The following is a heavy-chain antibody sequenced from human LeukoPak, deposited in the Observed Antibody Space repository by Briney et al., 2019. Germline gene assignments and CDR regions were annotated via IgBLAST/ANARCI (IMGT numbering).Heavy chain of an antibody. CDR2: IYSGGST. D-gene: IGHD4-23*01. CDR1: GYSISSGYY. V-gene: IGHV3-53*01. CDR3: ARRAGGYSHPYDY. Sequence: PSETLSLTCTVSGYSISSGYYWGWIRQPPGKGLEWVSLIYSGGSTYYADSVKGRFTISRDNSKNTLYLQMNSLRAEDTAVYYCARRAGGYSHPYDYWGQGTLVTVSS. J-gene: IGHJ4*02.